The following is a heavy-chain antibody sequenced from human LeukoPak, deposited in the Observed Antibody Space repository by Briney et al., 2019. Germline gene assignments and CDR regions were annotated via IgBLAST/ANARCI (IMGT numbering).Heavy chain of an antibody. J-gene: IGHJ4*02. CDR1: GFTFSSYG. D-gene: IGHD4-23*01. V-gene: IGHV3-23*01. CDR3: ARRAGGYSHPYDY. Sequence: PGGSLRLSCAASGFTFSSYGMNWVRQAPGKGLEWVSGISGSGGRTYYADSVKGRFTISRDNSKNTLYLQMNSLRAEDTAVYYCARRAGGYSHPYDYWGQGTLVTVSS. CDR2: ISGSGGRT.